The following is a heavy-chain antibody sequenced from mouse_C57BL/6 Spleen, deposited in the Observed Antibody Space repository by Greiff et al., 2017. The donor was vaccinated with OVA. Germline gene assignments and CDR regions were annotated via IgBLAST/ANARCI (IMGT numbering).Heavy chain of an antibody. D-gene: IGHD2-1*01. CDR2: IHPNSGST. V-gene: IGHV1-64*01. CDR1: GYIFTSYW. Sequence: QVQLQQPGAELVKPGASVKLSCKASGYIFTSYWMHWVKQRPGQGLEWIGMIHPNSGSTNYNEKFKSKATLTVDKSSSTAYMQLSSLTSEDSAVYYCARNYGNYGYYFDYWGQGTTLTVSS. CDR3: ARNYGNYGYYFDY. J-gene: IGHJ2*01.